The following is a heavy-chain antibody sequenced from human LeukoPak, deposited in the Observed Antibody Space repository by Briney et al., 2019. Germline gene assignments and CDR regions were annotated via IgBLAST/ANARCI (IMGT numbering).Heavy chain of an antibody. CDR3: ARGELRGPEDY. Sequence: GGSLRLSCAASGLTFSDYYVSWIRQAPGKGLEWVSYISSSGSTIYYADSVKGRFTISRDNAKNSLYLQMNSLRAEDTAVYYCARGELRGPEDYWGQGTLVTVSS. V-gene: IGHV3-11*04. CDR1: GLTFSDYY. CDR2: ISSSGSTI. D-gene: IGHD1-7*01. J-gene: IGHJ4*02.